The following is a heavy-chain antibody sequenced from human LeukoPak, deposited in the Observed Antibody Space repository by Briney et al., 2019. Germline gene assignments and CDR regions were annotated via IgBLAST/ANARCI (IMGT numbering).Heavy chain of an antibody. CDR1: GGSISSYY. J-gene: IGHJ6*02. Sequence: PSETLSLTCTVSGGSISSYYRSWIRQPPGKGLEWIGYIYYSGSTNYNPSLKSRVTISVDTSKNQFSLKRSSVTAADTAVYYCARRRNYYYGMGVWGQGTTVTVSS. V-gene: IGHV4-59*08. CDR2: IYYSGST. CDR3: ARRRNYYYGMGV.